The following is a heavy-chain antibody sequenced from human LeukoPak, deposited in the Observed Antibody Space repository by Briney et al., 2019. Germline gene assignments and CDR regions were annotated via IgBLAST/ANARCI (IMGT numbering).Heavy chain of an antibody. CDR3: AKIPGPAAMGH. V-gene: IGHV3-30*18. Sequence: PGGSLRLSCAASGFTFSSYGMHWVRQAPGKGLEWVAVISYDGSNKYYADSVKGRFTISRDNSKNTLYLQMNSLRAEDTAVYYCAKIPGPAAMGHWGQGTLVTVSS. CDR2: ISYDGSNK. CDR1: GFTFSSYG. D-gene: IGHD2-2*01. J-gene: IGHJ4*02.